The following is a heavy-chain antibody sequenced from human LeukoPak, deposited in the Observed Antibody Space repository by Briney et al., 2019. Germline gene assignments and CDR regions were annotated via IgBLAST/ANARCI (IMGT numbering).Heavy chain of an antibody. CDR1: GGSFSGYY. D-gene: IGHD6-13*01. Sequence: PETLSPTCAVYGGSFSGYYWSWLRQPPGKGLEWIGEINHSGSTNYNPSLKSRVTISVDTSKNQFSLKLSSVTAADTAVYYCARVIAAAGLFDYWGQGTLVTVSS. V-gene: IGHV4-34*01. CDR2: INHSGST. CDR3: ARVIAAAGLFDY. J-gene: IGHJ4*02.